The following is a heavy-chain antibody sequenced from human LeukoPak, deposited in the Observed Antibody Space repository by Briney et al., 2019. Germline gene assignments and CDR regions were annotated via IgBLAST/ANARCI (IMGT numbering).Heavy chain of an antibody. CDR2: IKQDGSEK. CDR3: ARIRLGYCSSTSCYTESYYFDY. CDR1: GFTFSSYW. Sequence: GGSLRLSCAASGFTFSSYWMSWVRQAPGKGLEWVANIKQDGSEKYYVDSVKGRFTISRDNAKNSLYLQMNSLRAEDTAVYYCARIRLGYCSSTSCYTESYYFDYWGQGTLVTVSS. V-gene: IGHV3-7*01. J-gene: IGHJ4*02. D-gene: IGHD2-2*02.